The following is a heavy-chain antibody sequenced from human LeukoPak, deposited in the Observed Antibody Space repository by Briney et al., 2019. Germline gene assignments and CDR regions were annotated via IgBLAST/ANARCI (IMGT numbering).Heavy chain of an antibody. CDR1: GFTFSSSW. CDR2: IDSYGSST. CDR3: ARDRGWGMDV. V-gene: IGHV3-74*01. J-gene: IGHJ6*03. D-gene: IGHD5-12*01. Sequence: GGSLRLSSAASGFTFSSSWMHWVRPAPGKGLVWVSRIDSYGSSTSFADSVKGRFTISRDNAKNSLYLQMNSLRAEDTAVYYCARDRGWGMDVWGKGTTVTISS.